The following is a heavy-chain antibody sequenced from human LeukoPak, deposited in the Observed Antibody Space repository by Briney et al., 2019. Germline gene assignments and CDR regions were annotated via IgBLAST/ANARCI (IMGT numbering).Heavy chain of an antibody. CDR1: GGTFSSYA. CDR2: IIPIFGTA. J-gene: IGHJ4*02. Sequence: SVKVSCKASGGTFSSYAISWVRQAPGQGLEWMGGIIPIFGTANYAQKFQGRVTITTDESTSTAYMELSSLRSEDTAVYYCARDGRSGSYYDYWGQGTLATVSS. V-gene: IGHV1-69*05. D-gene: IGHD1-26*01. CDR3: ARDGRSGSYYDY.